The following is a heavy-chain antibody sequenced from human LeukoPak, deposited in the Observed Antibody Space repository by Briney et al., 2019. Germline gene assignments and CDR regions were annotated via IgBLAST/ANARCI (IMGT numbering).Heavy chain of an antibody. CDR3: ARDTDSSGLYRGFDY. Sequence: PGGSLRLSCATSGFTVSSNYVSWVRQAPGKGLEWVSAIYSGGTTYYADSVKGRFTISRDNSKNTVYLQMNSLRAEDTAVYYCARDTDSSGLYRGFDYRGQGTLVTVSS. J-gene: IGHJ4*02. CDR2: IYSGGTT. V-gene: IGHV3-53*01. CDR1: GFTVSSNY. D-gene: IGHD6-19*01.